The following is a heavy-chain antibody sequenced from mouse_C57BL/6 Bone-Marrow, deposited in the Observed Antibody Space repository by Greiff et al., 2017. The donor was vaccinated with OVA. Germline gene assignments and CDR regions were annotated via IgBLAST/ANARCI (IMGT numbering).Heavy chain of an antibody. J-gene: IGHJ4*01. Sequence: QVHVKRSGAELVRPGASVTLSCKASGYTFTDYEMHWVKQTPVHGLEWIGAIDPETGGTAYNQKFKGKAILTADKSSSTAYMELRSLTSEDSAVYYCTPIYDGYPYAMDYWGQGTSVTVSS. CDR1: GYTFTDYE. V-gene: IGHV1-15*01. CDR2: IDPETGGT. D-gene: IGHD2-3*01. CDR3: TPIYDGYPYAMDY.